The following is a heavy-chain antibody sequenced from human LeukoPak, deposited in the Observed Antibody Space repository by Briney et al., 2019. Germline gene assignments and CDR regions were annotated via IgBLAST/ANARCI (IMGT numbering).Heavy chain of an antibody. J-gene: IGHJ1*01. CDR3: ARDKAVTTEVTQHFQH. CDR1: GYTFTGNY. Sequence: ASVKVSCKASGYTFTGNYMHWVRQAPGQGLEWMGWINPNSGGTNYAQKLQGRVTMTTDTSTSTAYMELRSLRSDDTAVYYCARDKAVTTEVTQHFQHWGQGTLVTVSS. CDR2: INPNSGGT. V-gene: IGHV1-2*02. D-gene: IGHD4-23*01.